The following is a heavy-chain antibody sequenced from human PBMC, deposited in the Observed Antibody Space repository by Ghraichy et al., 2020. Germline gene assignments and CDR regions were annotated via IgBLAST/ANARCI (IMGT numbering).Heavy chain of an antibody. Sequence: SETLSLTCTVSGGSISTYYWSWIRQSAGTGLEWIGYVYYSGSTNYNPSLKSRVSMSLDTSENQFSLRLRSVTAADTALYYCARADDYVWGRSHPGPLRYWGQGALVTVSS. CDR2: VYYSGST. J-gene: IGHJ4*02. CDR3: ARADDYVWGRSHPGPLRY. V-gene: IGHV4-59*01. D-gene: IGHD3-16*01. CDR1: GGSISTYY.